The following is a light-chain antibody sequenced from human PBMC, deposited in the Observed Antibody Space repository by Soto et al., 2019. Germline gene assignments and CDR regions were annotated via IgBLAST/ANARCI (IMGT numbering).Light chain of an antibody. Sequence: QSALTQPASVSGSPGQSITISCTGTSSGVGGYNYVSWYQQHPGKAPKLMIYDVSNRPSGVSNRFSGSKSGNTASLTISGLQAEDEADYYCSSYTSSSTPGVVFGGGTKVTVL. CDR3: SSYTSSSTPGVV. CDR1: SSGVGGYNY. J-gene: IGLJ2*01. V-gene: IGLV2-14*01. CDR2: DVS.